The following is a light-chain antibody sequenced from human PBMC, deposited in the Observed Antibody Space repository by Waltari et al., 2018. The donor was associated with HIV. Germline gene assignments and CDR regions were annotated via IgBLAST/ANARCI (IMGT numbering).Light chain of an antibody. V-gene: IGKV3-15*01. CDR3: QQYNNWPKT. J-gene: IGKJ1*01. Sequence: EIVVTQSPATLSVSPGERATISCRASQRVSHNLAWYQQKPGKAPRLLIYDASTRSTGIPARFSGSGSGTDFTLTISSLQSEDFAVFYCQQYNNWPKTFGQGTKVEIK. CDR2: DAS. CDR1: QRVSHN.